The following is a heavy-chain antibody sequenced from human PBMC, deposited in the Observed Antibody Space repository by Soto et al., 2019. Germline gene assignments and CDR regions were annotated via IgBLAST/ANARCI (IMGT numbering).Heavy chain of an antibody. CDR1: GFTFSNYA. V-gene: IGHV3-23*01. Sequence: GGSLRLSCAASGFTFSNYAMTWVRQAPGKGLEWVSAISGSGGSTYYADSVKGRFIISRDISKNTLYLQMNSLRAEDTAVYYCAKDPYYYDGSGYYEGVYYFDNWGQGTLVTVSS. D-gene: IGHD3-22*01. CDR2: ISGSGGST. CDR3: AKDPYYYDGSGYYEGVYYFDN. J-gene: IGHJ4*02.